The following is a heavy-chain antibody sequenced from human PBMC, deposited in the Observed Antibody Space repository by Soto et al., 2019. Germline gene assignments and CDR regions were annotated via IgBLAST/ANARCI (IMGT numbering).Heavy chain of an antibody. Sequence: PSETLSLTCDVYGGSFRYYYWSWIRQPPGKGLEWIGYIYYSGSTYYNPSLKSRVTISVDTSKNQFSLKLSSVTAADTAVYYCARADYVWGSYRYTGPWFDPWGQGTLVTVSS. D-gene: IGHD3-16*02. V-gene: IGHV4-30-4*01. J-gene: IGHJ5*02. CDR3: ARADYVWGSYRYTGPWFDP. CDR2: IYYSGST. CDR1: GGSFRYYY.